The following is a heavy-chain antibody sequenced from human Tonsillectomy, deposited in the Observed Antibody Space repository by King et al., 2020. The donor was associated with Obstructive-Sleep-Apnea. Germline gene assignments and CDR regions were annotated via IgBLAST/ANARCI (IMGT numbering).Heavy chain of an antibody. D-gene: IGHD6-13*01. CDR1: GGSISSYY. J-gene: IGHJ3*02. Sequence: VQLQESGPGLVKPSETLSLTCTVSGGSISSYYWSWIRQPPGKGLEWIGYIYYSGSTNYNPSLKSRVTISVDTSKNQFSLKLSSVTAADTAVYYCARDSLSSSWHGGAFDIWGQGTMVTVSS. V-gene: IGHV4-59*12. CDR2: IYYSGST. CDR3: ARDSLSSSWHGGAFDI.